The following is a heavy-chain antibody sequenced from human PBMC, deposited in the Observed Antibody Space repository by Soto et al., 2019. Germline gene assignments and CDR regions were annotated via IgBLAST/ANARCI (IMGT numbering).Heavy chain of an antibody. CDR1: GFTFISYW. CDR2: IKQDGSEK. Sequence: GGSLRLSCAASGFTFISYWMSWVLQAPGKGLEWVANIKQDGSEKYYVDSVKGRFTISRDNAKNSLYLQMNSLRAEDTAVYYCFRPITGPTSWFDPCGQGTLVPVSS. D-gene: IGHD1-20*01. V-gene: IGHV3-7*01. J-gene: IGHJ5*02. CDR3: FRPITGPTSWFDP.